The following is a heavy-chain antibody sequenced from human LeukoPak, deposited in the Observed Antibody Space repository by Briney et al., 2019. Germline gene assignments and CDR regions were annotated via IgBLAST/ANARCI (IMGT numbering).Heavy chain of an antibody. CDR3: ARDRTGQQLISRKEYYYMDA. J-gene: IGHJ5*02. CDR1: GYTFISYD. Sequence: ASVKVSCKASGYTFISYDINWVRQVTGQGLEWMGWMNPNSGNTGYAQKFQGRVTITRNTSISTAFMELSSLRSEDTAVYYCARDRTGQQLISRKEYYYMDAWGQGTLVTVSS. V-gene: IGHV1-8*03. CDR2: MNPNSGNT. D-gene: IGHD2/OR15-2a*01.